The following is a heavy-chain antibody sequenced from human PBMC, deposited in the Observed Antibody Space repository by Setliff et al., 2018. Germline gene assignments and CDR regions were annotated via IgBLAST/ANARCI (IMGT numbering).Heavy chain of an antibody. J-gene: IGHJ4*02. D-gene: IGHD3-22*01. CDR2: IWYDGANE. Sequence: GGSLRLSCVASGFTFSNYGMHWVRQAPGKGLEWVALIWYDGANEYYADSVKGRFTISRDNSKNTVSLQMNSLRVEDTAVYYCTKGFAHASGFGSDSWGQGTLVTVSS. CDR1: GFTFSNYG. CDR3: TKGFAHASGFGSDS. V-gene: IGHV3-33*06.